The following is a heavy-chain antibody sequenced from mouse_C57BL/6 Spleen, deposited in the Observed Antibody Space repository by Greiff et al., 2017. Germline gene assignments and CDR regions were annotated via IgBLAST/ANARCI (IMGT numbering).Heavy chain of an antibody. Sequence: EVQLVESGPELVKPGASVKISCKASGYSFTGYYMNWVKQSPEKSLEWIGEINPSTGGTTYNQKFKAKATLTVDKSSSTAYMQLKSLTSEDSAVYYCARGTYYSNYAMDYWGQGTSVTVSS. J-gene: IGHJ4*01. V-gene: IGHV1-42*01. CDR1: GYSFTGYY. CDR2: INPSTGGT. D-gene: IGHD2-5*01. CDR3: ARGTYYSNYAMDY.